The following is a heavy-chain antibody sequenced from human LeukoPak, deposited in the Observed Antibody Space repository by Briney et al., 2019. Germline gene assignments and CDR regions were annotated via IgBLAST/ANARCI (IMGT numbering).Heavy chain of an antibody. D-gene: IGHD3-10*01. V-gene: IGHV3-33*01. J-gene: IGHJ4*02. CDR2: IWHDGRNQ. CDR3: ARQTGTYDLDY. CDR1: GFTFSNFG. Sequence: GRSLRLSCAASGFTFSNFGMHWVRQAPGEGLEWVAVIWHDGRNQHYADSVKGRFTISRDNSKGTLYLQMNSLRVEDTAVYYCARQTGTYDLDYWGQGTLATVSS.